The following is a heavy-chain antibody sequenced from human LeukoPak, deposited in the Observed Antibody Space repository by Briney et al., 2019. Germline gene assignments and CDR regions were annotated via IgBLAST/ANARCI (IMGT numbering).Heavy chain of an antibody. V-gene: IGHV3-15*01. Sequence: WGSLRLSCAASGFTFSNAWMSWVRQVPGKGLEWVGRIKSKTDGGTTDYAAPVKGRFTISRDDSKNTLYLQMNSLKTEDTAVYYCTTDPQWLVYAEPYYFDYWGQGTLVTVSS. CDR3: TTDPQWLVYAEPYYFDY. CDR2: IKSKTDGGTT. J-gene: IGHJ4*02. D-gene: IGHD6-19*01. CDR1: GFTFSNAW.